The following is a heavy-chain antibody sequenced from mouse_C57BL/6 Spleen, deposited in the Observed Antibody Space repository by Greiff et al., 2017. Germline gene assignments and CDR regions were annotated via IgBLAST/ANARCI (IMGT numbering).Heavy chain of an antibody. Sequence: VQLQQPGAELVKPGASVKISCKASGYAFSSYWMNWVKQRPGQGLEWIGQIDPGDGDTNYNGKFKGKATLTADKSSSTAYMQLSSLTSEDSAVYFCARGYRNFYFDYWGQGTTLTVSS. V-gene: IGHV1-80*01. CDR1: GYAFSSYW. CDR2: IDPGDGDT. J-gene: IGHJ2*01. D-gene: IGHD2-5*01. CDR3: ARGYRNFYFDY.